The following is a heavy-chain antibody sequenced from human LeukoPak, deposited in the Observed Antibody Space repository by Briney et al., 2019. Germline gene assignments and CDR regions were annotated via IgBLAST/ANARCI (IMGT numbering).Heavy chain of an antibody. CDR2: INHSGST. CDR3: ARGPLGVAAAGTPGYYYYYGMDV. CDR1: GGSFSSYY. D-gene: IGHD6-13*01. Sequence: SETLSLTCAVYGGSFSSYYWSWIRQPPGKGLEWIGEINHSGSTNYNPSLKSRVTISVDTSKNQFSLKLSSVTAADTAVYYCARGPLGVAAAGTPGYYYYYGMDVWGQGTTVTVSS. J-gene: IGHJ6*02. V-gene: IGHV4-34*01.